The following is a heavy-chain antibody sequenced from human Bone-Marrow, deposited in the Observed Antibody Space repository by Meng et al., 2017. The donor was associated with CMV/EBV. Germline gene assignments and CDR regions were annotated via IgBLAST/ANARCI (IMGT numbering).Heavy chain of an antibody. Sequence: GESLKISCAASGFTFSSYGMHWVRQAPGKGLEWVAFIRYDGSNKYYADSVKGRFTISRDNSKNTLYLQMNSLRAEDTAVYFCARDSSTNYVRWYFDLWGRGTLVTVSS. D-gene: IGHD4/OR15-4a*01. J-gene: IGHJ2*01. V-gene: IGHV3-30*02. CDR2: IRYDGSNK. CDR3: ARDSSTNYVRWYFDL. CDR1: GFTFSSYG.